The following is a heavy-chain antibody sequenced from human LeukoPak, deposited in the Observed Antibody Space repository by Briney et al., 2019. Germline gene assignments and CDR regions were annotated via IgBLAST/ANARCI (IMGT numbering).Heavy chain of an antibody. V-gene: IGHV3-15*01. CDR1: GFTFSNAW. Sequence: KTGGSLSLSCAPSGFTFSNAWMSWVRQAPGKGREWVGRIKSKTDGGTTDYAAPVKGRFTISRDDSKNTLYPQMNSLKTEDTGVYYCTTDPRMRCWGQGTLVTVSS. J-gene: IGHJ4*02. CDR2: IKSKTDGGTT. CDR3: TTDPRMRC. D-gene: IGHD2-15*01.